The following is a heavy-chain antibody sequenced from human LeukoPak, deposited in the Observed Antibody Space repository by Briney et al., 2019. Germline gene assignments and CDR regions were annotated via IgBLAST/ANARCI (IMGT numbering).Heavy chain of an antibody. CDR2: IYYSGST. CDR1: GGSINNYY. J-gene: IGHJ3*02. CDR3: ASDRSDRSGWFQAFDI. Sequence: SETLSLTCTVSGGSINNYYWSWIRQPPGKGLEWIGYIYYSGSTNYNPSLKSRVTISVDTSKNQFSLKLSSVTAADTAVYYCASDRSDRSGWFQAFDIWGQGTMVTISS. V-gene: IGHV4-59*01. D-gene: IGHD6-19*01.